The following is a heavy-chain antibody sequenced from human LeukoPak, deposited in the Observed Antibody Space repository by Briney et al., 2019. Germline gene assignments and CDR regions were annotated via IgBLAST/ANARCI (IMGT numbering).Heavy chain of an antibody. CDR2: IYYSGST. J-gene: IGHJ5*02. Sequence: SETLSLTCTVSGGSISSSNYYWGWIRQPPGKGLEWIGSIYYSGSTYYNPSLKSRVTISVDTSKNQFSLKLRSVTAADTAVYYCARPLSRLSWLDPWGQGTLVTVSS. D-gene: IGHD2-21*01. V-gene: IGHV4-39*01. CDR1: GGSISSSNYY. CDR3: ARPLSRLSWLDP.